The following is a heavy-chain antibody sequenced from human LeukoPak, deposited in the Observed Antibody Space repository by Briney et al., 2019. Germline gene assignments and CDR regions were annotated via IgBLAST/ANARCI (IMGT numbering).Heavy chain of an antibody. J-gene: IGHJ3*02. D-gene: IGHD6-13*01. CDR3: ARGPAGTGAFDI. CDR2: TYYRSKWYN. V-gene: IGHV6-1*01. Sequence: SQTLSLTCAISADSVSSNSATWNWSRQSPSSGLEWLGRTYYRSKWYNEYAVSVKSPITINPDTSKNQFSLQLNSVTPEDTAVYYCARGPAGTGAFDIWGQGTMVTVSS. CDR1: ADSVSSNSAT.